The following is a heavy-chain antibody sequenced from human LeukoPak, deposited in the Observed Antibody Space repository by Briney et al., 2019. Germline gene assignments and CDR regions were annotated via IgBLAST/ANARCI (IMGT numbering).Heavy chain of an antibody. CDR3: ARDKIAAAAFDY. CDR1: GFTFSSYA. V-gene: IGHV3-30*01. CDR2: ISYDGSNK. Sequence: PGRSLRLSCAASGFTFSSYATHRVRQAPGKGLEWVAVISYDGSNKYYADSVKGRFTISRDNSKNTLYLQMNSLRAEDTAVYYCARDKIAAAAFDYWGQGTLVTVSS. J-gene: IGHJ4*02. D-gene: IGHD6-13*01.